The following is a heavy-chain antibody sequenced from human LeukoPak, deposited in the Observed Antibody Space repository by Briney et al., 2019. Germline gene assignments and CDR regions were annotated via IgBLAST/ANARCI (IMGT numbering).Heavy chain of an antibody. Sequence: GASVKVSCKASGYTCTGYHVHWVRQAPGQGLDWMAWIDPNSGATNYAQKFQGRVTMTRDTSIITAYMELSRLRSDDTAVYYCARGLRVSPAFDYWGQGTLVTVSS. J-gene: IGHJ4*02. CDR1: GYTCTGYH. CDR3: ARGLRVSPAFDY. D-gene: IGHD2-2*01. CDR2: IDPNSGAT. V-gene: IGHV1-2*02.